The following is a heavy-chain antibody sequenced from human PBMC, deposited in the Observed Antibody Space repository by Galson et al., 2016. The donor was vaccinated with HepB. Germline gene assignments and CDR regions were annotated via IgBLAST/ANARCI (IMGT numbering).Heavy chain of an antibody. CDR1: GFSFRTFA. V-gene: IGHV3-33*01. CDR3: ARPQWNIVVSGGMDV. D-gene: IGHD2-21*01. Sequence: SLRLSCAASGFSFRTFAMNWVRQAPGKGLEWVAVIWDDGSQKYVAGSLRGRFSISRDNSKNTLYLHMNNLRADDTAVYYCARPQWNIVVSGGMDVWGQGTTVAVSS. CDR2: IWDDGSQK. J-gene: IGHJ6*02.